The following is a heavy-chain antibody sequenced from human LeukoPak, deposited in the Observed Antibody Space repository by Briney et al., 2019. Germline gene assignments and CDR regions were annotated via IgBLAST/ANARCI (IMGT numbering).Heavy chain of an antibody. Sequence: GGSLRLSCEGFGLTFSRDWMSWVRQAPGKGLEWVANIKPDGREKNYVDSVKGRFTVSRDNSRNSLFLQMNNLRAEDTAVYYCASGQGWHFDLWGRGTLVTVSS. CDR3: ASGQGWHFDL. V-gene: IGHV3-7*01. CDR1: GLTFSRDW. CDR2: IKPDGREK. J-gene: IGHJ2*01.